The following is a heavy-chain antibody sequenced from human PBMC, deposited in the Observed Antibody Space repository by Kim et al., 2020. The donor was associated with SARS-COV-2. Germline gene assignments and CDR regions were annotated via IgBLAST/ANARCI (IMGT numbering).Heavy chain of an antibody. V-gene: IGHV3-33*01. D-gene: IGHD3-22*01. J-gene: IGHJ6*02. CDR2: IWYDGSNK. Sequence: GGSLRLSCAASGFTFSSYAMHWVRQAPGKGLEWVAVIWYDGSNKYYADSVKGRFTISRDNSKNTLYLQMNSLRAEDTAVYYCARDWMDSGDDYYFDYYGMDVWGQGTTVTVSS. CDR3: ARDWMDSGDDYYFDYYGMDV. CDR1: GFTFSSYA.